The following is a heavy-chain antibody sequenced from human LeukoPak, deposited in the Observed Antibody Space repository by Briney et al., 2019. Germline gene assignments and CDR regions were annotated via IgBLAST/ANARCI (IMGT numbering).Heavy chain of an antibody. CDR2: IYYSGST. J-gene: IGHJ5*02. CDR1: GGSISSSSYY. V-gene: IGHV4-39*07. Sequence: TSETLSLTCTVSGGSISSSSYYWGWIRQPPGKGLEWIGSIYYSGSTYYNPSLKSRVTISVDTSKNQFSLKLSSVTAADTAVYYCARVHSSRFQSWGQGTLVTVSS. D-gene: IGHD6-13*01. CDR3: ARVHSSRFQS.